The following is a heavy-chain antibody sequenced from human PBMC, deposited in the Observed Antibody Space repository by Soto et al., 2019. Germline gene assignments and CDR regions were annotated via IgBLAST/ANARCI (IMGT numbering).Heavy chain of an antibody. CDR1: CGSISSGGYS. J-gene: IGHJ4*02. CDR3: ARGMTTVTTFDY. Sequence: PSETLSLTCAVSCGSISSGGYSCSWIRQQPGKGLEWIGYIYHSGSTYYNPSLKSRVTISVDRSKNQFSLKLSSVTAADTAVYYCARGMTTVTTFDYWGQGTLVTVS. V-gene: IGHV4-30-2*01. CDR2: IYHSGST. D-gene: IGHD4-4*01.